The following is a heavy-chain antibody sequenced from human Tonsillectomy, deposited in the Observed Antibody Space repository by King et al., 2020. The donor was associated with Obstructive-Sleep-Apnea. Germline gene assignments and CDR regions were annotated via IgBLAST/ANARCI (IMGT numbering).Heavy chain of an antibody. V-gene: IGHV2-26*01. D-gene: IGHD3-22*01. J-gene: IGHJ2*01. CDR1: WFSLSNARMG. Sequence: TLKESCPVLVKPTETLTLTCTVSWFSLSNARMGVSWIRQPHGKDLAWLVHIFSNDDKSSSTSRRSRLTLSKYPSKSQLVLTMTNMDPVDTATYYCAPAMEYYDSSGNGNWYFDLWGRGTLVTVSS. CDR2: IFSNDDK. CDR3: APAMEYYDSSGNGNWYFDL.